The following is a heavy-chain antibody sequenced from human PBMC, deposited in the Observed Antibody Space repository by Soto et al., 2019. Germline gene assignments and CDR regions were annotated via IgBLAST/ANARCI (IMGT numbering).Heavy chain of an antibody. D-gene: IGHD3-10*01. CDR1: GESFSGYY. J-gene: IGHJ4*02. V-gene: IGHV4-34*01. Sequence: SENLSLTCAVYGESFSGYYWSWIRQPPGKGLEWIGEINHSGSTNYNPSLKSRVTISVDTSNNQFSLKLSSVTAADTAVYYFVRSAKDSGSGKYFFDYWGQGTLVTVSS. CDR2: INHSGST. CDR3: VRSAKDSGSGKYFFDY.